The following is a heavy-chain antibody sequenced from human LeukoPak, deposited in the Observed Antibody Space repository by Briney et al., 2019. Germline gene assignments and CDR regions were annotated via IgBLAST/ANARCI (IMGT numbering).Heavy chain of an antibody. CDR3: ARHSRQLRGRIFY. V-gene: IGHV4-39*01. D-gene: IGHD4-11*01. CDR2: IYYSGST. CDR1: GGSISSSSYY. Sequence: SETLSLTCTVSGGSISSSSYYWGWIRQPPGKGLEWIGSIYYSGSTYYNPSLKRRVTISVDTSKTQFSLKLSSVTAADTAVYYCARHSRQLRGRIFYWGQGTLVTVSS. J-gene: IGHJ4*02.